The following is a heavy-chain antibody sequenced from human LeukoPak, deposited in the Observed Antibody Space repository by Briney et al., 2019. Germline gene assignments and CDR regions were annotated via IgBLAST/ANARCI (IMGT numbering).Heavy chain of an antibody. CDR2: IIPVYGTT. V-gene: IGHV1-69*05. CDR3: ATNLVVQYWITYMEV. D-gene: IGHD1-1*01. CDR1: GGSFSIYG. J-gene: IGHJ6*03. Sequence: PAASVKVSCKASGGSFSIYGITWVRQAPGQGLEWMGGIIPVYGTTNYAQKFQGRVTITTDESTSTVYMELSSLRSEDTAIYYCATNLVVQYWITYMEVWGKGTTVTVSS.